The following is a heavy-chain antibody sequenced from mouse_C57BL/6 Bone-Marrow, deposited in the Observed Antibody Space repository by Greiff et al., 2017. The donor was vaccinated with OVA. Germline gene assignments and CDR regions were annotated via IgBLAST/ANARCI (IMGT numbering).Heavy chain of an antibody. CDR3: AREEPLGSFAY. V-gene: IGHV5-4*01. Sequence: EVKLVESGGGLVKPGGSLKLSCAASGFTFSSYAMSWVRQTPEKRLEWVATISDGGSYTYSPDNVKGRFTISRDNAKNNLYLQMSHLKSEDTAMYYCAREEPLGSFAYWGQGTLVTVSA. CDR1: GFTFSSYA. D-gene: IGHD6-1*01. J-gene: IGHJ3*01. CDR2: ISDGGSYT.